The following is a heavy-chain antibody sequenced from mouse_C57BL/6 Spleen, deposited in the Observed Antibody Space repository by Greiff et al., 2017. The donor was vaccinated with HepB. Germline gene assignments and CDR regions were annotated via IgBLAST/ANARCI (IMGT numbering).Heavy chain of an antibody. V-gene: IGHV5-17*01. CDR2: ISSGSSTI. J-gene: IGHJ2*01. CDR1: GFTFSDYG. CDR3: ARGDGYYVFDY. D-gene: IGHD2-3*01. Sequence: EVKVEESGGGLVKPGGSLKLSCAASGFTFSDYGMHWVRQAPEKGLEWVAYISSGSSTIYYADTVKGRFTISRDNAKNTLFLQMTSLRSEDTAMYYCARGDGYYVFDYWGQGTTLTVSS.